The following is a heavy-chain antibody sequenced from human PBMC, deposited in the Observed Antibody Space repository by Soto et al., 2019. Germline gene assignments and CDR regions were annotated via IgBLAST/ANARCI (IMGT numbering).Heavy chain of an antibody. CDR1: Y. CDR2: IYYSGST. V-gene: IGHV4-30-4*01. J-gene: IGHJ4*02. D-gene: IGHD3-22*01. CDR3: ARGSYYYDSSGYYQY. Sequence: YWSWIRQPPGKGLEWIGYIYYSGSTYYNPSLKSRVTISVDTSKNQFSLKLSSVTAADTAVYYCARGSYYYDSSGYYQYWGQGTLVTVSS.